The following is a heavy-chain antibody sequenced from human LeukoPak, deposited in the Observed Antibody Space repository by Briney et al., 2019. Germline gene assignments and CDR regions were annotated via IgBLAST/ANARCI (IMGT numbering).Heavy chain of an antibody. J-gene: IGHJ3*02. CDR3: ARDLYYDFWSGYRSFDAFDI. CDR2: IKQDGSEK. V-gene: IGHV3-7*01. D-gene: IGHD3-3*01. CDR1: GFTFSSYW. Sequence: GGSLRLSCAASGFTFSSYWMSWVRQAPGKGLEWVANIKQDGSEKYYVDSVKGRFTISRDNAKNSLYLQMNSLRAEDTAVYYCARDLYYDFWSGYRSFDAFDIWGQGTMVTVSS.